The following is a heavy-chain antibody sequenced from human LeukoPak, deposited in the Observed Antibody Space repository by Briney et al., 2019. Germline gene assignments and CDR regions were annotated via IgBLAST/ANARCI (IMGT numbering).Heavy chain of an antibody. V-gene: IGHV3-74*01. J-gene: IGHJ6*03. Sequence: EGSLRLSCAASGFTFSTYWMHWVRQAPGKGLVWVSRINTDGSSTSHADSVKGRFTISRDNAKNTLYLQMNSLRAEDTAVYYCATARPISDYYMDVWGKGTTVTVSS. CDR2: INTDGSST. CDR1: GFTFSTYW. CDR3: ATARPISDYYMDV.